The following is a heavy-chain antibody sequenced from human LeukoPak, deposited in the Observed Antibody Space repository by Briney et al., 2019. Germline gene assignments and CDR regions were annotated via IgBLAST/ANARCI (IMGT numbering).Heavy chain of an antibody. CDR2: VNGNGGST. CDR1: GFSFSTYA. D-gene: IGHD3-16*02. J-gene: IGHJ4*02. V-gene: IGHV3-23*01. CDR3: AKSLYGGCDY. Sequence: GGSLRLSCAASGFSFSTYAMSWVRQAPGKGLEWASGVNGNGGSTSYADSVKGRFTIFRDNSKNTVYLQMNSLRVEDTAVYYCAKSLYGGCDYWGQGTVVTVSS.